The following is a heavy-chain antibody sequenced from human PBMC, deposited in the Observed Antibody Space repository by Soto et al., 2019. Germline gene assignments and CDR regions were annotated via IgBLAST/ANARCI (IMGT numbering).Heavy chain of an antibody. CDR3: ARGRYLDSSDYWVANLPFDH. Sequence: EVQLLESGGALVQPGGSLRLSCAASGFTFNSYVMTWVRQAPGEGLEWVSSISRSGRGSAYYADSVKGLFTISRDSSENTLFLQMNNLRDEDTALYYCARGRYLDSSDYWVANLPFDHWGLGTMVTFSS. CDR2: ISRSGRGSA. D-gene: IGHD3-22*01. V-gene: IGHV3-23*01. J-gene: IGHJ4*02. CDR1: GFTFNSYV.